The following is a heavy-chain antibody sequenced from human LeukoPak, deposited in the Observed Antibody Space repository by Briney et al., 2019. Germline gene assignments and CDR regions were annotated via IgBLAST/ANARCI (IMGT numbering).Heavy chain of an antibody. CDR3: AKDRESSTVTNYYFDY. CDR1: GFTFSSYA. J-gene: IGHJ4*02. Sequence: GGSLRLSCSASGFTFSSYAMHWVRQAPGKGLEWVSAISGSGGSTYYADSVKGQFTISGDNSKNTLYLQMNSLRAEDTAVYYCAKDRESSTVTNYYFDYWGQGTLVTVSS. V-gene: IGHV3-23*01. D-gene: IGHD4-17*01. CDR2: ISGSGGST.